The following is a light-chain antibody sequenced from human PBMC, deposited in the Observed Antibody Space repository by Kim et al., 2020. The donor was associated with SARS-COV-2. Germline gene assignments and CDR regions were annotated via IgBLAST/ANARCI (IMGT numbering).Light chain of an antibody. CDR3: MQGLQRKS. J-gene: IGKJ3*01. CDR1: QSLAGSGGYSY. V-gene: IGKV2-28*01. CDR2: LGS. Sequence: IVLTQSPLSLPVTPGEPASMSCRSSQSLAGSGGYSYVDWYVHKPGQSPQLLIYLGSKRASGVPDRFSGSGAGTEFTLKISRVEAEDVGFYYCMQGLQRKSFGPGTKVDIK.